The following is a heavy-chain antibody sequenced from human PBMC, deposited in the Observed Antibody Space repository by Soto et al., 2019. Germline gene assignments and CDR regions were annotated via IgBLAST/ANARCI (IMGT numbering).Heavy chain of an antibody. J-gene: IGHJ5*02. CDR2: IYHSGST. D-gene: IGHD6-6*01. Sequence: KPSETLSLTCAVSGGSISSGGYSWSWIRQPPGKGLEWIGYIYHSGSTYYNPSLKSRVTISVDRSKNQFSLKLSSVTAADTAVYYCARGGSSSLPFDPWGQGTLVTVSS. V-gene: IGHV4-30-2*01. CDR3: ARGGSSSLPFDP. CDR1: GGSISSGGYS.